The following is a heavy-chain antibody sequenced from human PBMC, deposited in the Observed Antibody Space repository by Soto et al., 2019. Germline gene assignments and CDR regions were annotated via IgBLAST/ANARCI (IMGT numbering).Heavy chain of an antibody. CDR3: ARDSGLNGMDV. CDR2: IYYSGST. V-gene: IGHV4-30-4*01. D-gene: IGHD3-10*01. J-gene: IGHJ6*02. Sequence: LXLXCTVSGGSISSXDYYWIWIRQPPGKGLELIGYIYYSGSTYYNPSLKSRVTISVETSKNQFSLKLSSVTAADTAVYYCARDSGLNGMDVWGQGTTGTVS. CDR1: GGSISSXDYY.